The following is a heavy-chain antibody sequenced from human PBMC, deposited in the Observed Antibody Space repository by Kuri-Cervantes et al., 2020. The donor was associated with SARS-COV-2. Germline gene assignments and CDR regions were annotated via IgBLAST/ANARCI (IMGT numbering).Heavy chain of an antibody. D-gene: IGHD3-22*01. Sequence: GGSLRLSCAASGFTFSSYSMNWVRQAPGKGLEWVSSISSSSSYKYHADSVQGRFTISRDNAKNSLYLQMNSLRAEDTAVYYCARDSYYDSPGHWGQGTLVTVSS. V-gene: IGHV3-21*01. CDR2: ISSSSSYK. J-gene: IGHJ4*02. CDR1: GFTFSSYS. CDR3: ARDSYYDSPGH.